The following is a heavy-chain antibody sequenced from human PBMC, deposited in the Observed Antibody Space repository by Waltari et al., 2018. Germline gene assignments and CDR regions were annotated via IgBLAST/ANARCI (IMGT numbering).Heavy chain of an antibody. V-gene: IGHV4-39*01. CDR2: IYYSGST. D-gene: IGHD1-26*01. CDR3: ATIVGARWFDP. J-gene: IGHJ5*02. CDR1: GGSISSSSYS. Sequence: QLQLQESGPGLVKPSETLSLTCTVSGGSISSSSYSWGWIRQPPGKGLEWIGSIYYSGSTYHNPSLKSRVTISVDTSKNQFSLKLSSVTAADTAVYYCATIVGARWFDPWGQGTLVTVSS.